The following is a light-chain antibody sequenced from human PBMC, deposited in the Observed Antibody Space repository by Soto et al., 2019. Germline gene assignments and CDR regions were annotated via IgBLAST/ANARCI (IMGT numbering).Light chain of an antibody. CDR1: QSVSSN. Sequence: EIVMTQSPATLSVSPGERATLSCRASQSVSSNFAWYQQKPGQAPRLLIYDASTRATGIPARFSGSGSGTEFTLTISSLQSEDFGVYYCQQYNNWPRATFGGGTKVEIK. CDR2: DAS. CDR3: QQYNNWPRAT. V-gene: IGKV3-15*01. J-gene: IGKJ4*01.